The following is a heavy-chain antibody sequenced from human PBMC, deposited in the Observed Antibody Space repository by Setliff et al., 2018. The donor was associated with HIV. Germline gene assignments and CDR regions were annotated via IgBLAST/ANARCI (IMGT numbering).Heavy chain of an antibody. CDR3: AKAGGSYYDPSSYFWFDS. J-gene: IGHJ5*01. V-gene: IGHV1-69*06. CDR2: IIPMSGTT. CDR1: GGTFSNSA. Sequence: ASVKVSCKASGGTFSNSAINWVRQAPGQGLEWMGRIIPMSGTTHFTQNFQGRVTFTADKSTTTAYMDLRSLRSEDTAVYYCAKAGGSYYDPSSYFWFDSWGQGTLVTVSS. D-gene: IGHD3-22*01.